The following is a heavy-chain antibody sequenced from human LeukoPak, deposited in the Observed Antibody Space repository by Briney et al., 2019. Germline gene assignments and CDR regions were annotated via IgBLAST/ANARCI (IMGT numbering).Heavy chain of an antibody. Sequence: GGSLRLSCAASGFTFSSYGMHWVRQAPGKGLEWVAVISYDGSNKYYADSVKGRFTISRDNSKNTLYLQMTSLRAEDTAVYYCAHSRGAILTGYFTTDVDYWGQGTLVTVSS. J-gene: IGHJ4*02. CDR2: ISYDGSNK. D-gene: IGHD3-9*01. CDR3: AHSRGAILTGYFTTDVDY. V-gene: IGHV3-30*03. CDR1: GFTFSSYG.